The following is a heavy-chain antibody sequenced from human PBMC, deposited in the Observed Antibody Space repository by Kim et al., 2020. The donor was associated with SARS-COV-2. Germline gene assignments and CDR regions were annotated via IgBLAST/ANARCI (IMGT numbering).Heavy chain of an antibody. Sequence: GGSLRLSCAASGFTLGSYAMHWVRQAPGKGLEWVAVITYDGSNIYYADSVKDRFTISRDNSKNTLYLQMNSLRAEDTAVYYCARVANDDSGDLHYCGQG. CDR1: GFTLGSYA. J-gene: IGHJ4*02. CDR2: ITYDGSNI. CDR3: ARVANDDSGDLHY. V-gene: IGHV3-30-3*01. D-gene: IGHD3-22*01.